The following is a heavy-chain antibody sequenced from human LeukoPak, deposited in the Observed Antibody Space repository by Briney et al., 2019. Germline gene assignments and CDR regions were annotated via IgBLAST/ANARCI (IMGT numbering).Heavy chain of an antibody. D-gene: IGHD6-19*01. CDR3: ASFSFLSPVAGTHAFDI. CDR2: INHRGGN. J-gene: IGHJ3*02. V-gene: IGHV4-34*01. CDR1: GGSSSAYY. Sequence: PSETLSLTCAVSGGSSSAYYWSWIRQPPGKGLEWIGEINHRGGNNYNPSLKSRVTISVDTSKNQFSLKLSSVTAADTAVYYCASFSFLSPVAGTHAFDIWGQGTMVTVSS.